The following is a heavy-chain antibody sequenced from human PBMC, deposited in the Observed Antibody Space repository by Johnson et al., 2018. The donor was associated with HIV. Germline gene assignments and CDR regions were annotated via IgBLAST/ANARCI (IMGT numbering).Heavy chain of an antibody. J-gene: IGHJ3*02. D-gene: IGHD3-9*01. Sequence: QVQLVESGGGVVQPGRSLRLSCVVSGFTFSTYAMDWVRQAPGKGLEWVAVISSDGSAKYYADSVKGRFTISSDNPKNTLYLQMNSLGYEDTAVYYCAREEGTDILTRGDAFDIWGQGTMVTVSS. CDR3: AREEGTDILTRGDAFDI. CDR2: ISSDGSAK. CDR1: GFTFSTYA. V-gene: IGHV3-30-3*01.